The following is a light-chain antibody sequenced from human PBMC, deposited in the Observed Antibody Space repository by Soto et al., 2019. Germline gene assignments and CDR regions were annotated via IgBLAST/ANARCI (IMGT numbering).Light chain of an antibody. CDR1: QSVSSSY. Sequence: EIVLTQSPGTLSLSPGERATLSCRASQSVSSSYLAWYQQKPGQAPRLLIYGASSRATGIPDRFSGSGSGTDFNLKISRLEHEDFEVYYCQQYDSSTKTFGKGTKVDIK. CDR3: QQYDSSTKT. J-gene: IGKJ1*01. CDR2: GAS. V-gene: IGKV3-20*01.